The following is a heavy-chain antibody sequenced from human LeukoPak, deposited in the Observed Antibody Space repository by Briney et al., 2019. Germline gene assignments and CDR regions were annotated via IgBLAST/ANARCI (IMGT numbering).Heavy chain of an antibody. Sequence: PSETLSLTCTVSGGSISSYYWSWIRQPPGKGLEWIGYIYYTGVTSYNPSLKSRVTMSVDTSMNQVSLKLSSLTAADTAVYYCAASSGVTLGRFWGQGTLVTVSS. CDR3: AASSGVTLGRF. CDR2: IYYTGVT. CDR1: GGSISSYY. D-gene: IGHD3-16*01. V-gene: IGHV4-59*06. J-gene: IGHJ4*02.